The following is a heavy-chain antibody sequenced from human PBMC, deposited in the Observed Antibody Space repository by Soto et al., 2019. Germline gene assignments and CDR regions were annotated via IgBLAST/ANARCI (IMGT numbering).Heavy chain of an antibody. Sequence: SETLSLTCAVSGGSISSGGYSWSWIRQPPGKGLEWIGYMYHSGSTYYNPSLKSRVTISIDRSKNQFSLKLSSVTAADTAVYYCARVPGPWGQGTLVTVSS. V-gene: IGHV4-30-2*01. CDR2: MYHSGST. CDR3: ARVPGP. J-gene: IGHJ5*02. CDR1: GGSISSGGYS.